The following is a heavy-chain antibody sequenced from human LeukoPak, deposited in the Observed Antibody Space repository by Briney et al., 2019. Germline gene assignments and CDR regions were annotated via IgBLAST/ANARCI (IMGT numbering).Heavy chain of an antibody. CDR2: IYYSGST. CDR1: GGSISSSSYY. V-gene: IGHV4-39*07. CDR3: ARDPLKGFDY. J-gene: IGHJ4*02. Sequence: MSSETLSLTCTVSGGSISSSSYYWGWIRQPPGKGLEWIGSIYYSGSTYYNPSLKSRVTISVDTSKNQFSLKLSSVTAADTAVYYCARDPLKGFDYWGQGMLVTVSS.